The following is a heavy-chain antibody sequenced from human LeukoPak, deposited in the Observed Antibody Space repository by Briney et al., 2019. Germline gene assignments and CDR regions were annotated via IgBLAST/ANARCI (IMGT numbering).Heavy chain of an antibody. Sequence: ASVKVSCKASGYTFTSYGISWVRQAPGQGLEWMGWISAYNGNTNYAQKFQGRVTITADKSTSTAYMELSSLRSEDTAVYYCAKAGTAMVTPFDYWGQGTLVTVSS. D-gene: IGHD5-18*01. CDR1: GYTFTSYG. J-gene: IGHJ4*02. V-gene: IGHV1-18*01. CDR2: ISAYNGNT. CDR3: AKAGTAMVTPFDY.